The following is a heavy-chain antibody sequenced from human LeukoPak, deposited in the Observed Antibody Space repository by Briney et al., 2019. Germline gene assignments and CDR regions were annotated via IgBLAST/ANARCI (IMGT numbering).Heavy chain of an antibody. CDR2: ISGRTGST. D-gene: IGHD5-12*01. CDR3: AKCGNSGCHLVDY. V-gene: IGHV3-23*01. Sequence: GGSLRLSCAASGFTFSSYAMSWVRQAPGKGLEWVSAISGRTGSTYYSDSVKGRFTISRDNSKSTLYLQMDSLRAEDTAVYYCAKCGNSGCHLVDYWGQGTLVTVSS. CDR1: GFTFSSYA. J-gene: IGHJ4*02.